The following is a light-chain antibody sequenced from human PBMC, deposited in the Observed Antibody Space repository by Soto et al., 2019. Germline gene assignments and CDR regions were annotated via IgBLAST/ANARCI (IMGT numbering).Light chain of an antibody. CDR2: DDS. J-gene: IGLJ3*02. CDR1: SSDVGTYKP. V-gene: IGLV2-23*01. Sequence: QSVLTQPASVSGSPGQSITISCTGTSSDVGTYKPVSWYQQHPGKAPKVIIYDDSKRPSGVSNRFSGSKSGNTASLTISGLQADDEADYYCCSFAGSSTWFGGGTKVTVL. CDR3: CSFAGSSTW.